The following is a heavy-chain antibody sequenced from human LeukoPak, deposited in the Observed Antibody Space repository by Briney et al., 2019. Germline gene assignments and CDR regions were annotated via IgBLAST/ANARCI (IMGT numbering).Heavy chain of an antibody. D-gene: IGHD1-26*01. CDR2: IYYSGST. CDR3: ARIHSGSNWID. Sequence: SETLSLTCTVSGGSISSSSYYWGWIRQPPGKGLEWIGSIYYSGSTYYNPSLKSRVTISVDTSKNQLSLKLSSVTAADTAVYYCARIHSGSNWIDWGQGTLVTVSS. CDR1: GGSISSSSYY. J-gene: IGHJ4*02. V-gene: IGHV4-39*01.